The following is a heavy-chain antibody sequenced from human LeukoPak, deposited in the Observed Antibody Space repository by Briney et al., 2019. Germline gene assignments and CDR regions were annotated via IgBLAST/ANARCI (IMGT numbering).Heavy chain of an antibody. D-gene: IGHD4/OR15-4a*01. Sequence: GGSLRLSCAASGFTFNSSWMTWVRQAPGRGLEWAANMKEDGTEEYYLDSVKGRFTISRDNAKNSLYLQMNNLRAEDTALYYCARDPYATDGSNYAAFDVWGHGTMVAVSS. V-gene: IGHV3-7*01. CDR2: MKEDGTEE. CDR3: ARDPYATDGSNYAAFDV. CDR1: GFTFNSSW. J-gene: IGHJ3*01.